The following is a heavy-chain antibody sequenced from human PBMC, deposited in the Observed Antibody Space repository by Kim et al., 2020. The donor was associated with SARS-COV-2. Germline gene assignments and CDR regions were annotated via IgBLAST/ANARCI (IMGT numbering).Heavy chain of an antibody. CDR1: GASLNNFY. Sequence: SETLSLTCAVYGASLNNFYWSWLRQSPGTGLEWIAEINHRGSTNYNPSLKSRVTISADTSKSQFSLKVNSVTVADTAVYYCARATSRGDDAFDIWGHGK. D-gene: IGHD3-10*01. V-gene: IGHV4-34*01. CDR2: INHRGST. J-gene: IGHJ3*02. CDR3: ARATSRGDDAFDI.